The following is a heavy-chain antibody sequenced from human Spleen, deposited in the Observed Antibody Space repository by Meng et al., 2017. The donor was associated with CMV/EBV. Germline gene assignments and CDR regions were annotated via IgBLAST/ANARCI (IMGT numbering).Heavy chain of an antibody. D-gene: IGHD6-13*01. CDR3: ARSVGCSSTYCYTYTSSWYPDY. CDR1: GGSISSSSYY. CDR2: IYYSGST. V-gene: IGHV4-39*01. J-gene: IGHJ4*02. Sequence: GSLRLSCSVSGGSISSSSYYWGWIRQPPGKGLKWIGSIYYSGSTYYNPSLKSRVTISIDTSNNQFSLRLNSVTAADTAMYYCARSVGCSSTYCYTYTSSWYPDYWGQGTLVTVSS.